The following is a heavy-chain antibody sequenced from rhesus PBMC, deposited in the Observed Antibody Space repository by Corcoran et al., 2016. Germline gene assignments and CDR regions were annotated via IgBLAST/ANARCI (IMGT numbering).Heavy chain of an antibody. V-gene: IGHV4S14*01. J-gene: IGHJ2*01. D-gene: IGHD5-42*01. CDR3: ARVGSSWSEWDTVGTEWYFDL. Sequence: QVQLQESGPGLVKPSETLSLTCAVSGYSISSGYYWGWIRQPPGKGLEWIGSIYGSGGSNYLNPSLTSGITLSVDTSKDQFSRKLSSVTAADTAVYYCARVGSSWSEWDTVGTEWYFDLWGPGTPITISS. CDR1: GYSISSGYY. CDR2: IYGSGGSN.